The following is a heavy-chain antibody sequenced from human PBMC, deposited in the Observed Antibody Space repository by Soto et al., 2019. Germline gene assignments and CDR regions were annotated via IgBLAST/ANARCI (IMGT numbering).Heavy chain of an antibody. V-gene: IGHV2-5*02. Sequence: QITLKESGPTLVKPTQTLTLTCTFSGFSLSTSGVGVGWIRQPPGKALEWLPLIYWDDDKLYSPSLKSRLTITKDTSKHQVVLTMTNMDPVDTSTYYCATRHSSWVTSDFDYWGQGTLVTVSS. CDR2: IYWDDDK. D-gene: IGHD6-13*01. J-gene: IGHJ4*02. CDR3: ATRHSSWVTSDFDY. CDR1: GFSLSTSGVG.